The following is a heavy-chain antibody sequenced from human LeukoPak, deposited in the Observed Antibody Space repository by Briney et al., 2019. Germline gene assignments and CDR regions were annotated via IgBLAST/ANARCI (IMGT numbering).Heavy chain of an antibody. Sequence: PSQTLSLTCTVSGGSISSGGYYWSWIRQPPGKGLEWIGYIYHSGSTYYNPSLKSRVTISVDTSKNQFSLKLSSVTAADTAVYYCARHLSFYYYDSSGYEGLLDYWGQGTLVTVSS. D-gene: IGHD3-22*01. CDR1: GGSISSGGYY. J-gene: IGHJ4*02. CDR2: IYHSGST. V-gene: IGHV4-30-2*01. CDR3: ARHLSFYYYDSSGYEGLLDY.